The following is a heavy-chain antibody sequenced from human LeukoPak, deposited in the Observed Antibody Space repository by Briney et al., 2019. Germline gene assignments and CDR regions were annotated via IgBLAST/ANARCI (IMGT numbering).Heavy chain of an antibody. D-gene: IGHD1-26*01. J-gene: IGHJ5*02. CDR2: IYHSGST. CDR1: GGSISSSNW. V-gene: IGHV4-4*02. CDR3: ARVNVGARGWFDP. Sequence: PSETLSLTCAVSGGSISSSNWWSWVRQPPGKGLEWIGEIYHSGSTNYNPSLKSRVTISVDKSKNQFSLKLSSVTAADTAVYYCARVNVGARGWFDPWGQGTLVTVSS.